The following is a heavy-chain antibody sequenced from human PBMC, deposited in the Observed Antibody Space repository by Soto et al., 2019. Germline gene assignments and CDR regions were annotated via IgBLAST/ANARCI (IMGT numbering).Heavy chain of an antibody. CDR3: AKASLGMGSFDY. D-gene: IGHD7-27*01. J-gene: IGHJ4*02. CDR1: GFTFDDYT. V-gene: IGHV3-43*01. CDR2: ISWDGGST. Sequence: EVQLVESGGVVVQPGGSLRLSCAASGFTFDDYTMHWVRQAPGKGLEWVSLISWDGGSTYYADSVKGGLTISRDNSKHSLYLQMNSLRTEDTALYYCAKASLGMGSFDYWGQGTLVTVSS.